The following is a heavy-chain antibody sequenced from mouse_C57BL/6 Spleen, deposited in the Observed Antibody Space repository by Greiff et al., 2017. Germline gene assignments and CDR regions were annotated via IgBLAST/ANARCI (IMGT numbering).Heavy chain of an antibody. Sequence: VQLKQSGPELVKPGASVKISCKASGYSFTGYYMNWVKQSPEKSLEWIGEINPSTGGTTYNQKFTAKATWTVDNSSSTAYMQLKSLTSEDSAVYDCARKGSSGYVPFAYWGQGTLVTVSA. J-gene: IGHJ3*01. CDR1: GYSFTGYY. D-gene: IGHD3-2*02. CDR2: INPSTGGT. V-gene: IGHV1-42*01. CDR3: ARKGSSGYVPFAY.